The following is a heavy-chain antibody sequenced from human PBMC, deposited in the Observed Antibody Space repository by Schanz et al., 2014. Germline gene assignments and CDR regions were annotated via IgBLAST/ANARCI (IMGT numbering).Heavy chain of an antibody. CDR1: GFTFSDYY. V-gene: IGHV3-11*01. J-gene: IGHJ4*02. D-gene: IGHD6-19*01. CDR3: ARDLISSGWYG. CDR2: ISNSGTTI. Sequence: QVQLVESGGGLVKPGGSLRLSCAASGFTFSDYYMSWIRQAPGKGLEWVSYISNSGTTIYYADSVKGRFTISRDNAKISLYLQMNSLTVEDTAVYYWARDLISSGWYGWGQGTLVTVSS.